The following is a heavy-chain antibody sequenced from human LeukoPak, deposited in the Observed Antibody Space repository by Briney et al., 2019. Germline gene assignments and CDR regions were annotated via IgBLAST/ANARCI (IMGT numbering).Heavy chain of an antibody. Sequence: PGGSLRLSCAASGFTFSSYGMHCVRQAPGKGLEWVAFIRYDGSNEYYADSVKGRFTISRYNSKNPLYLQMNRLRAEDTAVYYCATGTVTTEPFDYWGQGTLVTVSS. CDR2: IRYDGSNE. J-gene: IGHJ4*02. D-gene: IGHD4-17*01. V-gene: IGHV3-30*02. CDR3: ATGTVTTEPFDY. CDR1: GFTFSSYG.